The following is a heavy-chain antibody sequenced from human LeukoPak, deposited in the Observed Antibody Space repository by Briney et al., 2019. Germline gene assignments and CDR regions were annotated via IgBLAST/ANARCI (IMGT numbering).Heavy chain of an antibody. CDR3: ARQTGYFAY. CDR1: GGSINSEY. Sequence: PSETLSLTCTVSGGSINSEYWSWIRQTPGKGLEWIGHMYYRGSTNYNPTLKSRVTISVDTSKNQFSLKLTSVTTADTAVYYCARQTGYFAYWGQGTLVTVSS. J-gene: IGHJ4*02. CDR2: MYYRGST. V-gene: IGHV4-59*01.